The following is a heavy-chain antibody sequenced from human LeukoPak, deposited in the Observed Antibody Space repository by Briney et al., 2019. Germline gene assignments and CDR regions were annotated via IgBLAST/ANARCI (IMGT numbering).Heavy chain of an antibody. Sequence: PGGSLRLSCAASGFTFSSYGMHWVRQAPGKGLEWVAVISYDGSNKYYADSVKGRFTISRDNAKNSLYLQMNSLRAEDTAVYYCARDPTLWAYCSGGSCYKQRFDPWGQGTLVTVSS. CDR2: ISYDGSNK. D-gene: IGHD2-15*01. V-gene: IGHV3-30*03. CDR1: GFTFSSYG. CDR3: ARDPTLWAYCSGGSCYKQRFDP. J-gene: IGHJ5*02.